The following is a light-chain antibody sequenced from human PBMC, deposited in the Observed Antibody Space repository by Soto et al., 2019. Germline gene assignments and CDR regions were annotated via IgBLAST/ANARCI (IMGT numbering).Light chain of an antibody. CDR3: QQYNAWPIT. CDR1: QSVYIN. J-gene: IGKJ5*01. V-gene: IGKV3-15*01. Sequence: EIVLTQSPATLSVSPGERVTLSCRASQSVYINLAWYHQKPGQAPRLLIYDASTRATGLPARFSGSGSGTEFTLTVSSLQSEDVAVYYCQQYNAWPITFGQGTQLEIK. CDR2: DAS.